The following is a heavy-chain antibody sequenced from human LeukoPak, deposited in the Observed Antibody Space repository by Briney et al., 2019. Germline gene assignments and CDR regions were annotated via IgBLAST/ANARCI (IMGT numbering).Heavy chain of an antibody. D-gene: IGHD1-26*01. CDR3: ARGGGSYRRVRYYFDY. V-gene: IGHV3-7*01. CDR1: GFTFSSYW. CDR2: IKQDGSEK. J-gene: IGHJ4*02. Sequence: GGSLRLSCGASGFTFSSYWMSWVRQAPGKGLEWVANIKQDGSEKYYVDSVKGRFTISRDNAKNSLYLQMNSLRAEDTAVYYCARGGGSYRRVRYYFDYWGQGTLVTVAS.